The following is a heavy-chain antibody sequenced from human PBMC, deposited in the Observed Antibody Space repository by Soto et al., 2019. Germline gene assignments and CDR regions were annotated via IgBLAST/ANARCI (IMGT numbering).Heavy chain of an antibody. D-gene: IGHD3-9*01. CDR1: GFSLNASGVG. V-gene: IGHV2-5*02. Sequence: QITLKESGPTLVKPTQTLTLTCTFSGFSLNASGVGVGWIRQPPGKALEWLTLIYGDDDKRYSPSLKTRLTITKDTAKNQVVLTMANMDPLDTATYYCAHSPPNFDWLLGGYNWFEPWGQGTLVTVSS. CDR3: AHSPPNFDWLLGGYNWFEP. J-gene: IGHJ5*02. CDR2: IYGDDDK.